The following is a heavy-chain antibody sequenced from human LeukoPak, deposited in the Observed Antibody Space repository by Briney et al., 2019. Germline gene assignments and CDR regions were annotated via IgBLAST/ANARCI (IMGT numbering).Heavy chain of an antibody. CDR2: ISSSSSTI. Sequence: GGSLRLSCAASGFTFSSYSMNWVRQAPGKGLEWVSYISSSSSTIYYADSVKGRFTISRDNSKNTLYLQMNSLRAEDTAVYYCARHVYSGYDLEGPFDCWGQGTLVTVSS. CDR3: ARHVYSGYDLEGPFDC. J-gene: IGHJ4*02. V-gene: IGHV3-48*01. CDR1: GFTFSSYS. D-gene: IGHD5-12*01.